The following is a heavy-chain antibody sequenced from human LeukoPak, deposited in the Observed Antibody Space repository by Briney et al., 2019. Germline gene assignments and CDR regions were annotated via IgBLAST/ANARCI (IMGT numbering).Heavy chain of an antibody. Sequence: KTGGSLRLSCAASGFTFSSYSMNWVRQAPGKGLEWVSSISSSSSSIYYADSVKGRFTISRDNAKNSLYLQMNSLRAEDTAVYYCARSGNSGSYDAFDIWGQGTMVTVSS. CDR2: ISSSSSSI. CDR1: GFTFSSYS. CDR3: ARSGNSGSYDAFDI. D-gene: IGHD1-26*01. J-gene: IGHJ3*02. V-gene: IGHV3-21*01.